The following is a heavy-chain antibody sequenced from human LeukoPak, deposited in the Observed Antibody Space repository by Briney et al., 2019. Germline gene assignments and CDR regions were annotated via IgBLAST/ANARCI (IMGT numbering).Heavy chain of an antibody. V-gene: IGHV4-30-4*02. CDR1: GDSISSGDYF. CDR3: ARELGYSSSWYFDL. D-gene: IGHD6-13*01. CDR2: IYYRGST. Sequence: SETLSLTCTVSGDSISSGDYFWSWIRQPPGKGLEWIGYIYYRGSTSYNPSLKSRVTISVDTSKNQFSLKLSSVTAADTAVYYCARELGYSSSWYFDLWGRGTLVTVSS. J-gene: IGHJ2*01.